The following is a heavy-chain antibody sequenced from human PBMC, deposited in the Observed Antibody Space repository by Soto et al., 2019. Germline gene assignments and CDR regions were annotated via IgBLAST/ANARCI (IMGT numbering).Heavy chain of an antibody. CDR1: GGSISSYY. J-gene: IGHJ4*02. CDR3: ARSMTTVVTLDY. CDR2: IYFSGGT. V-gene: IGHV4-4*08. Sequence: PSETLSLTCTVSGGSISSYYWSWIRQPPGKGLEWIGYIYFSGGTNYNPSLKSRVTISVDTSKNQFSLKLSSVTAADTAVYYCARSMTTVVTLDYWGQGTLVTVSS. D-gene: IGHD4-17*01.